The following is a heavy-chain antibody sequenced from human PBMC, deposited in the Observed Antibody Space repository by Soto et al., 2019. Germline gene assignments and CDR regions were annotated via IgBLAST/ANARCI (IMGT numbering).Heavy chain of an antibody. CDR2: INHSGST. D-gene: IGHD3-10*01. J-gene: IGHJ6*02. V-gene: IGHV4-34*01. CDR1: GGSFSGYY. CDR3: ARAPHYYFGSGSYSFYYYGMDV. Sequence: SETLSLTCAVYGGSFSGYYWSWIRQPPGKGLEWIGEINHSGSTNYNPSLKSRVTISVDTSKNQFSLILSSVTAADTAVYYCARAPHYYFGSGSYSFYYYGMDVWGQGTTVTVSS.